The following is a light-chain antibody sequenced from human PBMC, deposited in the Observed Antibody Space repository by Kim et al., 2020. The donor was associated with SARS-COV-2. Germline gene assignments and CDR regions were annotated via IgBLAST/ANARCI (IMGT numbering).Light chain of an antibody. Sequence: IVMTQSPATLSVSPGESATLSCRASPSVSSNLAWYQQKPGQSPRLLIYSASTRATGIPARFSGSGSGTEFTLTISSLQSEDFAVYYCQQYNKRTYTFGQGTKLEI. CDR2: SAS. J-gene: IGKJ2*01. CDR1: PSVSSN. V-gene: IGKV3-15*01. CDR3: QQYNKRTYT.